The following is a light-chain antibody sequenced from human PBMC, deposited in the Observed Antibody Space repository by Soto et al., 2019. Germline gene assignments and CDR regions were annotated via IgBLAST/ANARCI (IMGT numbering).Light chain of an antibody. CDR3: QPYNNWPLT. CDR1: QSVSRY. J-gene: IGKJ4*01. CDR2: DAS. V-gene: IGKV3-15*01. Sequence: EIVLTQSPDTLSLSPGESATLSCRASQSVSRYLAWYQQKPGQAPRLLIYDASTRATGVPTRFSGSRSGAEFTLTINSLQSEDFAVYYCQPYNNWPLTFGGGTKVDIK.